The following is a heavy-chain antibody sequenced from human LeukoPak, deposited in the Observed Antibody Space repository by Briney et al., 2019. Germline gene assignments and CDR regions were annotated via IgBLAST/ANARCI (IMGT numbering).Heavy chain of an antibody. CDR3: ARGLSAVVY. CDR2: IHYSGST. V-gene: IGHV4-59*01. Sequence: SETLSLTCAVYGGSFSGYYWSWIRQPPGKGLEWIGYIHYSGSTNYNPSLKSRVTISVDTSKNQFSLKLSSVTAADTAVYYCARGLSAVVYWGQGTLVTVSS. CDR1: GGSFSGYY. J-gene: IGHJ4*02. D-gene: IGHD3-16*02.